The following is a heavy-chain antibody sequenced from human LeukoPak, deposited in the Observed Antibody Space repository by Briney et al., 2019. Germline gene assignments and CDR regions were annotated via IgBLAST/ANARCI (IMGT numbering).Heavy chain of an antibody. D-gene: IGHD5-18*01. CDR2: ISYSGDT. CDR3: ARVRGGYNYDYGGFDY. Sequence: SVTLSHTSTLSGASIRSDYWSWIRQPPGKRLEWGGYISYSGDTNSHPSLTSRVTISVDTSKSQFSLKLSSGTAADTAVYYCARVRGGYNYDYGGFDYWGQGTLVTVSS. J-gene: IGHJ4*02. CDR1: GASIRSDY. V-gene: IGHV4-59*01.